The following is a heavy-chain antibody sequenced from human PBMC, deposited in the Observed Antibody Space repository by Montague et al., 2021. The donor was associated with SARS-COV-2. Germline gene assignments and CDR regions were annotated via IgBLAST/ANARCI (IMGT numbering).Heavy chain of an antibody. CDR2: TYYRSKWYN. CDR3: ARIPVGSKYYFDF. D-gene: IGHD2-2*01. J-gene: IGHJ4*02. CDR1: GDSVSSDIAT. V-gene: IGHV6-1*01. Sequence: CAISGDSVSSDIATWNWIRQSPERGLEWLGGTYYRSKWYNDYAESVKSRITIYPDTSKHQFSLHLNSVTTEDTAVYYCARIPVGSKYYFDFWGQGTLVTVSS.